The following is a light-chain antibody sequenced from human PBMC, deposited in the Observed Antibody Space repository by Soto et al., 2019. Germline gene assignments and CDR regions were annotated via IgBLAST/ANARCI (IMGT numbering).Light chain of an antibody. CDR3: QQYDKFPLT. CDR2: DAS. V-gene: IGKV1-33*01. CDR1: QDITKY. J-gene: IGKJ4*01. Sequence: DIQMTQSPSSLSASVGDRVTITCQASQDITKYLSWYQQKPGTAPKVLISDASNLQSGVPSRFSGSGSGTDFTFTTSSLQPEDVATYYCQQYDKFPLTFGGGTKVDIK.